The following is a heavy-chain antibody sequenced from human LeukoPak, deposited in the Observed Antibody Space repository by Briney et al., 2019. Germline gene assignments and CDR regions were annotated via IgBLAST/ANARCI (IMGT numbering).Heavy chain of an antibody. Sequence: SETLSLTCSVSGYFITSGYYWGWIRQPPGNGLEWIGSFYHRSGTTHYNPSLQSRVTISVDTSSNQFSLKLRPVTAADTAIYYCARGISSGSPGAYWGQGMLVTVSS. D-gene: IGHD6-19*01. J-gene: IGHJ4*02. CDR3: ARGISSGSPGAY. V-gene: IGHV4-38-2*02. CDR1: GYFITSGYY. CDR2: FYHRSGTT.